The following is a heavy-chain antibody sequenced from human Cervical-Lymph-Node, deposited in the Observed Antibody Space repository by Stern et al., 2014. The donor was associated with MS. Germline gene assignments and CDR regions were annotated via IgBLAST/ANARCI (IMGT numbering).Heavy chain of an antibody. CDR1: GGTFSSYA. J-gene: IGHJ3*02. V-gene: IGHV1-69*06. Sequence: VQLVQSGADVKKPGSSGKVSCKASGGTFSSYAINWVRQAPGQGLEWMGGIIPLFGTAHYAQQFQGRVTISADKSTSTVYMELNSLRSDDTAVYYCARDETGVAFDIWGQGTMVTVSS. CDR3: ARDETGVAFDI. D-gene: IGHD7-27*01. CDR2: IIPLFGTA.